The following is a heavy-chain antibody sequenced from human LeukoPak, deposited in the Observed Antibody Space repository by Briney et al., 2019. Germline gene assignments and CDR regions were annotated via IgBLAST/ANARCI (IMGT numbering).Heavy chain of an antibody. Sequence: ASVKVSCKASGYTFTSYGISWVRQAPGQGLEWMGWISAYNGNTNYAQKLQGRVTMTTDTSTSTAYMELRSLRSDDTAVYYCARDRSGSGSYYGEIDYWGQGTLVTVSS. D-gene: IGHD3-10*01. CDR3: ARDRSGSGSYYGEIDY. V-gene: IGHV1-18*01. CDR2: ISAYNGNT. J-gene: IGHJ4*02. CDR1: GYTFTSYG.